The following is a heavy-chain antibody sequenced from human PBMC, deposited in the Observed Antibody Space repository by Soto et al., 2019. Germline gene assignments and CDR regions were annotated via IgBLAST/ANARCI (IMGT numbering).Heavy chain of an antibody. D-gene: IGHD3-22*01. CDR3: ARDPYYYDSSGYSLHSAPFDY. Sequence: GASVKVSCKASGYTFTGYYMHWVRQAPGQWLEWMGWINPNSGGTNYAQKLQGRVTMTTDTSTSTAYMELRSLRSDDTAVYYCARDPYYYDSSGYSLHSAPFDYWGQGTLVTISS. V-gene: IGHV1-2*02. CDR1: GYTFTGYY. CDR2: INPNSGGT. J-gene: IGHJ4*02.